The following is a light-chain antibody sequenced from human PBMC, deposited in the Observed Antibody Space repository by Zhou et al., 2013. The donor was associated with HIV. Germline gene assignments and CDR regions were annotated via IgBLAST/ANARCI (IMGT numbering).Light chain of an antibody. Sequence: DIQLTQSPSFLSASVRDRVTITCRASQGISSYLAWYQQKPGKAPKLLIYAASTLQSGVPSRFSGSGSGTEFTLTITSLQADDFATYFCQQYGKFFTFGPGTTVD. J-gene: IGKJ3*01. CDR3: QQYGKFFT. V-gene: IGKV1-9*01. CDR2: AAS. CDR1: QGISSY.